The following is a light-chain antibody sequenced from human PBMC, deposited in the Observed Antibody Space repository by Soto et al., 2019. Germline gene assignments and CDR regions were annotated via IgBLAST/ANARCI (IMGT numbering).Light chain of an antibody. CDR1: SSDVGGYNY. Sequence: QSALTQPPSASGSPGQSVTISCAGTSSDVGGYNYVSWYQQYPGKVPKPMIYAVSERPSGVPDLFSGSRSGNTASLTISGLQAEDEADYSCSSYTSGTTLYVFGNGTKVTVL. V-gene: IGLV2-8*01. CDR2: AVS. J-gene: IGLJ1*01. CDR3: SSYTSGTTLYV.